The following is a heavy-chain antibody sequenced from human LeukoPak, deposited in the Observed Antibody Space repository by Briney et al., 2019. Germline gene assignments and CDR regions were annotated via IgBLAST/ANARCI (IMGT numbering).Heavy chain of an antibody. CDR1: GFTFSSYW. CDR2: INSDGITT. Sequence: QPGGSLRLSCAASGFTFSSYWMHWVRQDPGKGLVWVSHINSDGITTNYADSVKGRFTISRDNAKNTLYLQMNSLRAEDTAVYYCARDTPGGVGFDYWGQGTLVTVSS. CDR3: ARDTPGGVGFDY. J-gene: IGHJ4*02. D-gene: IGHD2-15*01. V-gene: IGHV3-74*01.